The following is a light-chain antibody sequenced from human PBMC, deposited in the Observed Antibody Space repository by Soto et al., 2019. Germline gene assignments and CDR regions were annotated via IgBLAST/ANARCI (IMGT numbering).Light chain of an antibody. CDR1: QSISRN. J-gene: IGKJ1*01. CDR2: GAS. CDR3: QEYSKRWT. Sequence: EIVMTQSPATVSVSPGERATLSCRASQSISRNLAWYQQKPGQAPRLLVYGASTRATGVPARFSGSGSGTEFTLTISSLQSEDFALYYCQEYSKRWTFGQGTKVEVK. V-gene: IGKV3-15*01.